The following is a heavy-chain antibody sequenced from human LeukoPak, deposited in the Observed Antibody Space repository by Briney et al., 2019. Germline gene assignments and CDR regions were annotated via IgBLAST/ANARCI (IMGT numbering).Heavy chain of an antibody. J-gene: IGHJ2*01. D-gene: IGHD6-19*01. CDR3: ARLYSSGWYSYWYFDL. Sequence: GRSLRLSCAASGFTFSSYGMHWVRQAPGKGLEWVANIKQDGSEKYYVDSVKGRFTISRDNAKNSLYLQMNSLRAEDTAVYYCARLYSSGWYSYWYFDLWGRGTLVTVSS. V-gene: IGHV3-7*03. CDR1: GFTFSSYG. CDR2: IKQDGSEK.